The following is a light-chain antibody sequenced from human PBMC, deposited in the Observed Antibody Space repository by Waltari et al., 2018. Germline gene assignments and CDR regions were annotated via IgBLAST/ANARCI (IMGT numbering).Light chain of an antibody. CDR1: QSVLYSSNNKNY. CDR3: QQYYSALRT. J-gene: IGKJ1*01. V-gene: IGKV4-1*01. Sequence: DIMMTQSPDSLAVSLGERATINCKSSQSVLYSSNNKNYVAWYQQKSGQPPKLLIYWASSRESGVPDRFSGSGFGTDFTLTISNLQAEDVAVYYCQQYYSALRTFGQGTKVEIK. CDR2: WAS.